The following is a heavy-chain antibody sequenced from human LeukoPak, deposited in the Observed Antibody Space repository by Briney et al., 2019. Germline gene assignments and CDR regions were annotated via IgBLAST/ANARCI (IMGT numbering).Heavy chain of an antibody. Sequence: ASVKVSCKASGGTFSSYGITWVRQAPGQGLEWMGWISAYNGNTNYAQKFQGRVTLTTDTSTSTAYMELRSLRSDDTAVYYCARSSEANYWGQGTLVTVSS. V-gene: IGHV1-18*01. J-gene: IGHJ4*02. CDR1: GGTFSSYG. CDR2: ISAYNGNT. D-gene: IGHD6-19*01. CDR3: ARSSEANY.